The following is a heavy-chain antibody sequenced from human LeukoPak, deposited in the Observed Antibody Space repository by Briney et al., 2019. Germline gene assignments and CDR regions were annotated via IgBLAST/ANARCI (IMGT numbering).Heavy chain of an antibody. Sequence: GGSLRLSCAASGFTFSSYSMNWVRQAPGKGLEWVSIIHSDGTTYYADSVKGRFTMSRDISRNTVYLQMNSLRAEDTAVYYCARVKWGSFDVWGQGILVTVYS. CDR1: GFTFSSYS. V-gene: IGHV3-66*01. D-gene: IGHD3-16*01. CDR3: ARVKWGSFDV. CDR2: IHSDGTT. J-gene: IGHJ4*02.